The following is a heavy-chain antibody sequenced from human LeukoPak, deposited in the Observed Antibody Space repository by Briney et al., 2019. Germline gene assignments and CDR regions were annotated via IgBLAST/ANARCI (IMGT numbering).Heavy chain of an antibody. CDR3: ARGFYGSGSYSPPYYYMDV. V-gene: IGHV4-59*01. J-gene: IGHJ6*03. D-gene: IGHD3-10*01. Sequence: SEALSLTCTVSGGSISSYYWSWIRQPPGKGLEWIGYIYYSGSTNYNPSLKSRVTISVDTSKNQFSLKLSSVTAADTAVYYCARGFYGSGSYSPPYYYMDVWGKGTTVTVSS. CDR2: IYYSGST. CDR1: GGSISSYY.